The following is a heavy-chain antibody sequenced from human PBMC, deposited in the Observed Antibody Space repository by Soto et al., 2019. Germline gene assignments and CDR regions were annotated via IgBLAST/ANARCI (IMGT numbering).Heavy chain of an antibody. D-gene: IGHD3-16*01. Sequence: QVTLKESGPVLVKPTETLTLTCTVSGFSLSNVRMGVSWIRQPPGKALERLAHIFSDDDKSYNTSLKSRVTISKDTSRSQVVLTMNNMDPVDTATYFCARGNVMLIENDFYAVDVGGQGTTVTVSS. J-gene: IGHJ6*02. CDR1: GFSLSNVRMG. V-gene: IGHV2-26*01. CDR2: IFSDDDK. CDR3: ARGNVMLIENDFYAVDV.